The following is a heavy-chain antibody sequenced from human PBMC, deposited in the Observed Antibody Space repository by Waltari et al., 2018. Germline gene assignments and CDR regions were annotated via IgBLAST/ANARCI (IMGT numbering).Heavy chain of an antibody. Sequence: QVQLQQWGAGLLKPSETLSLTCAVYGGSFSGYYWSWIRQSPGKGLEWIGEINYSGSKNNNPSLRSGVTIEMDTSKTKFSLERTSVTGGETVGYYGGGTPVGVTFRNLDYWGKGTRVTVSP. CDR1: GGSFSGYY. D-gene: IGHD1-26*01. J-gene: IGHJ4*02. CDR2: INYSGSK. CDR3: GGTPVGVTFRNLDY. V-gene: IGHV4-34*01.